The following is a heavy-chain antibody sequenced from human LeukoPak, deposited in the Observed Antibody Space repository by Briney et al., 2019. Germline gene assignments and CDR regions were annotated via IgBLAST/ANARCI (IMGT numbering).Heavy chain of an antibody. D-gene: IGHD3-3*01. CDR3: AVVPWYYDFWSGYYGYDY. CDR1: GGSFSGYY. CDR2: INHSGST. V-gene: IGHV4-34*01. Sequence: SETLSLTCAVYGGSFSGYYWSWIRQPPGKRLEWIGEINHSGSTNYSPSLKSRVTISVDTSKNQFSLKLSSVTAADTAVYYCAVVPWYYDFWSGYYGYDYWGQGTLVTVSS. J-gene: IGHJ4*02.